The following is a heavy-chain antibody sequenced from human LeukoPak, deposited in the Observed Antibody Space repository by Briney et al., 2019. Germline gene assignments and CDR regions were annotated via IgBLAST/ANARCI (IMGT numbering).Heavy chain of an antibody. CDR3: ARVSSGRDLYYYYYYMDV. V-gene: IGHV4-34*01. Sequence: SETLSLTCAVYGGSFSGYYWSWTRQPPGKGLEWIGEINHSGSTNYNPSLKSRVTISVDTSKNQFSLKLSSVTAADTAVYYCARVSSGRDLYYYYYYMDVWGKGTTVTVSS. D-gene: IGHD2/OR15-2a*01. J-gene: IGHJ6*03. CDR2: INHSGST. CDR1: GGSFSGYY.